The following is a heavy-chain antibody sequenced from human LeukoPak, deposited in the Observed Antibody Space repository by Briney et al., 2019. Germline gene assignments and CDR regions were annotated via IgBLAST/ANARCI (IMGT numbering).Heavy chain of an antibody. CDR3: ARVLQTPYYYYYMDV. D-gene: IGHD2/OR15-2a*01. J-gene: IGHJ6*03. Sequence: GESLKISCKGSGYSLTSYWIGWVRQMPGKGLEWMGIIYPGDSDTRYSPSFQGQVTISADKSISTAYLQWSSLKASDTAMYYCARVLQTPYYYYYMDVWGKGTTVTVSS. CDR2: IYPGDSDT. CDR1: GYSLTSYW. V-gene: IGHV5-51*01.